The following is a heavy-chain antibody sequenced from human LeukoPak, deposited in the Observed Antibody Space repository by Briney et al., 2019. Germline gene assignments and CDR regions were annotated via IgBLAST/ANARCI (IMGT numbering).Heavy chain of an antibody. J-gene: IGHJ5*02. CDR2: MNPNSGNT. CDR3: ARGRADSYGSNWFDP. D-gene: IGHD5-18*01. V-gene: IGHV1-8*01. CDR1: GYTFISYD. Sequence: GASVKVSCKASGYTFISYDINWVRQATGQGLQWMGWMNPNSGNTGYAQNLQGRVTMTRNTSISTAYMELSSLRSEDTAVYYCARGRADSYGSNWFDPWGQGTLVTVSS.